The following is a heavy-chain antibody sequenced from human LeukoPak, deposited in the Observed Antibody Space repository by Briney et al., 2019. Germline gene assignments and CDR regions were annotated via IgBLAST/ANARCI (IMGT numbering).Heavy chain of an antibody. CDR2: IYPGDSDT. V-gene: IGHV5-51*01. CDR1: EYSFTNYW. D-gene: IGHD3-10*01. J-gene: IGHJ1*01. CDR3: ATYAGSYSKYFQH. Sequence: GESLKISCKGSEYSFTNYWIGWVRQMPGKGLEWMGIIYPGDSDTRYSPSFQGQVTISADKSISTAYLQWGSLKASDTAMYFCATYAGSYSKYFQHWGQGTLVTVSS.